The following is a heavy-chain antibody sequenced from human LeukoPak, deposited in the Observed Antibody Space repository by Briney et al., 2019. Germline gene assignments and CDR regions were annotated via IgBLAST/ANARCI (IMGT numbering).Heavy chain of an antibody. CDR2: ISWNSGTI. J-gene: IGHJ4*02. V-gene: IGHV3-9*01. D-gene: IGHD3-22*01. CDR1: GFTFDDYA. Sequence: PGGSLRLSCAASGFTFDDYAIHWVRQAPGKGLEWVSGISWNSGTIGYADSVKGRFTISRDNAENSLYLQMNSLRAEDTALYYCAKEGGYDNSGPYYFDYWGQGTLVTVSS. CDR3: AKEGGYDNSGPYYFDY.